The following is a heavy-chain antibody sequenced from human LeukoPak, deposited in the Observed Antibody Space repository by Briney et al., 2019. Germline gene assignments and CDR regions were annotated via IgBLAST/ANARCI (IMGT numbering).Heavy chain of an antibody. J-gene: IGHJ4*02. CDR2: ISPYNGNT. D-gene: IGHD5-24*01. Sequence: ASVKVSCKASGYTFTSYGISWVRQAPGQGLEWMVWISPYNGNTNYAQKLQGRVTMTTDTSTTTAYMELRSLRSDDTAVYYCAREMATFVNQFDYWGQGTLVTVSS. CDR1: GYTFTSYG. V-gene: IGHV1-18*01. CDR3: AREMATFVNQFDY.